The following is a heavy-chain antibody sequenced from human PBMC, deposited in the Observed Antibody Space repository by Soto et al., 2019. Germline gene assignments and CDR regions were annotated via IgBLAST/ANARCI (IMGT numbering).Heavy chain of an antibody. CDR3: ARAISGYVT. V-gene: IGHV1-3*01. Sequence: GASVKVSCKASGYTFTSYDMHWVRQAPGQRLEWMGWINAGNGNTRYSQKFQGRVTLTRDTSASTAYMDLSSLTSEDAAIYYCARAISGYVTWGQGTLVTVSS. D-gene: IGHD5-12*01. CDR1: GYTFTSYD. J-gene: IGHJ5*02. CDR2: INAGNGNT.